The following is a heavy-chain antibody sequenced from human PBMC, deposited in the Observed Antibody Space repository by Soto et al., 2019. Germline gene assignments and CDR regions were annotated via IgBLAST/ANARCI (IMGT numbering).Heavy chain of an antibody. CDR3: TRLHYWIVAPAPHFDL. J-gene: IGHJ4*02. Sequence: SETLSLTCTVSGDSIRSSSYYWGWVRQPPGKGLEYIGSIYYSGSTFYNPSLKSRVTPSVHTSRNQFSLKLSSMTGADTAVYYCTRLHYWIVAPAPHFDLWGQGTLVTVSS. D-gene: IGHD5-12*01. CDR1: GDSIRSSSYY. V-gene: IGHV4-39*01. CDR2: IYYSGST.